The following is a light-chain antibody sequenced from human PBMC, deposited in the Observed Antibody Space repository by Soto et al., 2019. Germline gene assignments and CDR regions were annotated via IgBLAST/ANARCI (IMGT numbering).Light chain of an antibody. CDR1: LTISDNY. CDR2: GAS. V-gene: IGKV3-20*01. Sequence: ETVLRHSPGTLSLCPGERATLSCRASLTISDNYLAWYQQKAGQAPRLVIFGASSRATGIPDRFSASGSGTDFTLTISRLEPEDFAVYYCQQYSMAPLTFGQGTKVDIK. J-gene: IGKJ1*01. CDR3: QQYSMAPLT.